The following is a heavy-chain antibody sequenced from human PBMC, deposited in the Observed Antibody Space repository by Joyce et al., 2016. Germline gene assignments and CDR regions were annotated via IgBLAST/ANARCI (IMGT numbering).Heavy chain of an antibody. D-gene: IGHD6-6*01. J-gene: IGHJ6*03. CDR3: AREAARPRNDMDV. V-gene: IGHV3-33*01. CDR1: SRYG. CDR2: IWYDGSDK. Sequence: SRYGMHWVRQAPGKGLEWVAVIWYDGSDKYHIDSVKGRFTISRDNSKNTLYLQMNSLRVDDTGVYFCAREAARPRNDMDVWGKGTRVTVSS.